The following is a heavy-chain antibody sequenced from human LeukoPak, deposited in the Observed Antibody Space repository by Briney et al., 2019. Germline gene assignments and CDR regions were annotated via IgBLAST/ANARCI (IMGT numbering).Heavy chain of an antibody. D-gene: IGHD3-3*01. V-gene: IGHV4-4*07. CDR3: ARVVPNYDFWSGYQPGAFDV. CDR1: GGSISSYY. CDR2: IYTSGST. Sequence: SETLSLTCTVSGGSISSYYWSWIRQPAGKGLEWIGRIYTSGSTNYNPSLKSRVTVSVDTSKNQFSLKLSSVTAAGTAVYYCARVVPNYDFWSGYQPGAFDVWGQGTMVTVSS. J-gene: IGHJ3*01.